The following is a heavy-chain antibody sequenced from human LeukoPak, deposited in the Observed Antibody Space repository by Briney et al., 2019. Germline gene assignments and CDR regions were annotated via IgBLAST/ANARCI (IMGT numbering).Heavy chain of an antibody. CDR2: IYYSGST. CDR3: AREYGSGTLADY. CDR1: GGSINSTSNY. Sequence: SETLSLTCTVSGGSINSTSNYWGWIRQPPGKGLEWIGSIYYSGSTYYNPSLKSRVTISVDTSKNQFSLKLSSVTAADTAVYYCAREYGSGTLADYWGQGTLVTVSS. J-gene: IGHJ4*02. V-gene: IGHV4-39*07. D-gene: IGHD3-10*01.